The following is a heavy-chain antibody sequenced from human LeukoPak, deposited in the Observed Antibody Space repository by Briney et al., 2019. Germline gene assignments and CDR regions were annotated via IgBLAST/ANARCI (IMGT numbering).Heavy chain of an antibody. D-gene: IGHD3-3*01. Sequence: PGGSLRLSCAASGFTFSSYAMSWVRQAPGKGLEWVSAISGSGGSTYYADSVKGRFTISRDNSKNTLYLQMNSLRAEDTAVYYCAREFTIFGVVMVYYYYMDVWGKGTTVTVSS. CDR1: GFTFSSYA. J-gene: IGHJ6*03. CDR3: AREFTIFGVVMVYYYYMDV. CDR2: ISGSGGST. V-gene: IGHV3-23*01.